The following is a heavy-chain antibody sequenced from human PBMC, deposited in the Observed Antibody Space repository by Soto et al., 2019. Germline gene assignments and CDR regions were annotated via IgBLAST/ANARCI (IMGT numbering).Heavy chain of an antibody. V-gene: IGHV3-48*03. Sequence: PGGSLRLSCAASGFTFSSYEMNWVRQAPGKGLEWVSYISSSGGTIYYADSVKGRFTISRDNAKNSLYLQMNSLRAEDTAVYYCARTSGWYGYYGMDVWGQGTTVTVSS. J-gene: IGHJ6*02. CDR3: ARTSGWYGYYGMDV. CDR1: GFTFSSYE. D-gene: IGHD6-19*01. CDR2: ISSSGGTI.